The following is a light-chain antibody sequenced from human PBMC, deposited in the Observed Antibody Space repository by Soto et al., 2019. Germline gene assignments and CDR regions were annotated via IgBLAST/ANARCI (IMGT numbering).Light chain of an antibody. J-gene: IGKJ1*01. CDR3: QQYETSLGLT. V-gene: IGKV3D-15*01. Sequence: EGVMTQSPATLSVSPGDRAILSCRASHSVNTNLAWYQQRPGQPPRLLIYGTSSRATGIPTRFSGSGSGTDFTLSITRLEPEDFAVYYCQQYETSLGLTFGQGTKVDIK. CDR2: GTS. CDR1: HSVNTN.